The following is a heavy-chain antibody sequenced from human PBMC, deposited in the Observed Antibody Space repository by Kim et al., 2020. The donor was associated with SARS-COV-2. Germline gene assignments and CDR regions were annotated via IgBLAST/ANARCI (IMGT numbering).Heavy chain of an antibody. D-gene: IGHD3-22*01. V-gene: IGHV3-23*01. Sequence: GGSLRLSCAASGFTFSSYAMSWVRQAPGKGLEWVSAISGSGGSTYYADSVKGRFTISRDNSKNTLYLQMNSLRAEDTAVYYCAKDPGDYYDSSGWGYWGQGTLVTVSS. J-gene: IGHJ4*02. CDR2: ISGSGGST. CDR3: AKDPGDYYDSSGWGY. CDR1: GFTFSSYA.